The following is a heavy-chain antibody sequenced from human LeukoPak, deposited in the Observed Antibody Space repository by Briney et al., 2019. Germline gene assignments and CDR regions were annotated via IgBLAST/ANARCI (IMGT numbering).Heavy chain of an antibody. Sequence: SQTLSLTCTVSGGSINNGGYYWSWIRQPPGKGLEWIGYIYGSGNTNYNPSLKSRVTMSIDTSKNQFSLKLTSVTAADTATYYCARETSLAGFASGLGFNYWGQGILVTVSS. CDR1: GGSINNGGYY. J-gene: IGHJ4*02. CDR2: IYGSGNT. D-gene: IGHD6-19*01. V-gene: IGHV4-61*08. CDR3: ARETSLAGFASGLGFNY.